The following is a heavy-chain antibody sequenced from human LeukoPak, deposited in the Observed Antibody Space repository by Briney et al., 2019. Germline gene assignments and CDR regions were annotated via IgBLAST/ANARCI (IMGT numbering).Heavy chain of an antibody. J-gene: IGHJ4*02. Sequence: GASVKVSCKSSGYTFTGYYMHWVRPAPGQGLAWMGWINPNSGGTNYAQKFQGRVTMTRDTSISTAYMELSRLRSDDTAVYYCARVDNTLVRGAIPDYFGYWGQGTLVTVSS. D-gene: IGHD3-10*01. CDR3: ARVDNTLVRGAIPDYFGY. V-gene: IGHV1-2*02. CDR1: GYTFTGYY. CDR2: INPNSGGT.